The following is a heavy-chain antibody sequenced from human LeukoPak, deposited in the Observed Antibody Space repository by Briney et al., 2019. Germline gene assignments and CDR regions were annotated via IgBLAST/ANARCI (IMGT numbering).Heavy chain of an antibody. V-gene: IGHV1-18*01. CDR3: ARNLKRNDFWSGYYETDAFDI. Sequence: ASVKVSCKASGYTFTSYGISWVRQAPGQGLEWMGWISAYNGNTNYAQKLQGRVTMTTDTSTSTAYMELRSLRSDDTAVYYCARNLKRNDFWSGYYETDAFDIWGQGTMVTVSS. J-gene: IGHJ3*02. D-gene: IGHD3-3*01. CDR1: GYTFTSYG. CDR2: ISAYNGNT.